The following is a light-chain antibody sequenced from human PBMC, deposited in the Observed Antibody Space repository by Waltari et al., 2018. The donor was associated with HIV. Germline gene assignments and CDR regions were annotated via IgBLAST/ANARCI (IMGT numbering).Light chain of an antibody. V-gene: IGLV2-23*02. Sequence: QSALTQPASVSGSPGQSITISCTGTSSDVGSYNLVPWYQHHPHKAPQVVISGVTKRPSGVFNRFSGSKSGNTASLTISGLQAEDESDYYCCSYAGSRGVVFGGGTKLTVL. CDR3: CSYAGSRGVV. J-gene: IGLJ2*01. CDR1: SSDVGSYNL. CDR2: GVT.